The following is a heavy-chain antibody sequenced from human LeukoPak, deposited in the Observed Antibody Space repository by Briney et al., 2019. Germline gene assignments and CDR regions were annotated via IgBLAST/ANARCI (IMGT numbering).Heavy chain of an antibody. CDR3: ARGRGYYYGSGSYYNVFDY. CDR2: INHSGST. V-gene: IGHV4-34*01. J-gene: IGHJ4*02. CDR1: GGSFSGYY. D-gene: IGHD3-10*01. Sequence: SETLSLTCAVYGGSFSGYYWSWIRQPPGKGLEWIGEINHSGSTNYNPSLKSRVTISVDTSKNQFSLKLSSVTAADTAVYYCARGRGYYYGSGSYYNVFDYWGQGTLVTVSS.